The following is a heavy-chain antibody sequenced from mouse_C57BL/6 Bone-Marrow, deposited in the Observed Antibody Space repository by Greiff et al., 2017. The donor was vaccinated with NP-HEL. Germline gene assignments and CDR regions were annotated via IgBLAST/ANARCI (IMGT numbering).Heavy chain of an antibody. CDR3: DDYRFAY. D-gene: IGHD2-4*01. CDR1: GYTFTSYG. CDR2: IYPRSGNT. V-gene: IGHV1-81*01. J-gene: IGHJ3*01. Sequence: VKLMESGAELARPGASVKLSCKASGYTFTSYGISWVKQRTGQGLEWIGEIYPRSGNTYYNEKFKGKATLTADKSSSTAYMELRSLTSEDSAVYFCDDYRFAYWGQGTLVTVSA.